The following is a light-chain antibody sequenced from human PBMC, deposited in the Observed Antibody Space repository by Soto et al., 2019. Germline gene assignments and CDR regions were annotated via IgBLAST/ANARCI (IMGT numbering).Light chain of an antibody. CDR1: QDISNY. V-gene: IGKV1-16*02. CDR3: QQDNSYPRT. CDR2: AAS. J-gene: IGKJ1*01. Sequence: DIQMTQSPSSLSASVGDRVTITCRASQDISNYLVWFQQKPGKAPKSLIYAASILQSGVPSKFSGSGSVTDFTLTISSLQPEDFATYYCQQDNSYPRTFGQGTKVEIK.